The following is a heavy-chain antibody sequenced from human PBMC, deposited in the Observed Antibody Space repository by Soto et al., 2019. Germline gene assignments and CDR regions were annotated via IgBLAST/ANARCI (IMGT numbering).Heavy chain of an antibody. Sequence: ASVKVSCKVSGYTLTELSMHWVRQAPGKGLEWMGGFDPEDGETIYAQKFQGRVTMTEDTSTDTAYMELSSLRSEDTAVYYCATERGTGYSSGWYIFYWGQGTLVTVSS. CDR1: GYTLTELS. CDR3: ATERGTGYSSGWYIFY. CDR2: FDPEDGET. J-gene: IGHJ4*02. V-gene: IGHV1-24*01. D-gene: IGHD6-19*01.